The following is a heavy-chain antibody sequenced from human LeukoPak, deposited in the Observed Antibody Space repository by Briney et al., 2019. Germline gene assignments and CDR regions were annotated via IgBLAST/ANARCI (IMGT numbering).Heavy chain of an antibody. D-gene: IGHD2-2*02. CDR3: AKDYSGRVSSPGILDH. CDR2: INCSNITV. Sequence: GGSLRLSCVISGFRFDNFSMHWVRQAPGKGLECGAGINCSNITVVYADAVKGRSTISRGNSKNSLYRLLNAVISEDTAVFVCAKDYSGRVSSPGILDHLGPGALVSVSP. CDR1: GFRFDNFS. V-gene: IGHV3-9*01. J-gene: IGHJ4*02.